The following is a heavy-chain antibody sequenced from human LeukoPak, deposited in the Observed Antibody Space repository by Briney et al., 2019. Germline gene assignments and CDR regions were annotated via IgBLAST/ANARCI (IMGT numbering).Heavy chain of an antibody. J-gene: IGHJ3*02. CDR3: ARDRIVGAKDAFDI. Sequence: PGGSLRLSCAASEFTFSSYLMHWVRQAPGKGLVWVSRINSDGSSTTYADSVKGRFTISRDNAKNTLYLQMNSLRAEDTAVYYCARDRIVGAKDAFDIWGQGTMVTVSS. D-gene: IGHD1-26*01. V-gene: IGHV3-74*01. CDR2: INSDGSST. CDR1: EFTFSSYL.